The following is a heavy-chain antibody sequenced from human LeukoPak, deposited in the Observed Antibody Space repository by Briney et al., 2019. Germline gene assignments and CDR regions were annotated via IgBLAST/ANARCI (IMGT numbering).Heavy chain of an antibody. J-gene: IGHJ3*02. D-gene: IGHD3-10*01. Sequence: PGGSLRLSCAASGFTFSSYAMSWVRQAPGKGLEWVSAISGSGGSTYYADSVKGRFTISRDNSKNTLYLQMNSLRAEDTAVYYCALLQGSMVRGIDAFDIWGQGTMVTVSS. V-gene: IGHV3-23*01. CDR3: ALLQGSMVRGIDAFDI. CDR2: ISGSGGST. CDR1: GFTFSSYA.